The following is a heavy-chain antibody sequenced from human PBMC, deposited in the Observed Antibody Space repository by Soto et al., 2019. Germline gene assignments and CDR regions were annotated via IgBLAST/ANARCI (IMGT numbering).Heavy chain of an antibody. CDR3: SADHPHTAIGWPV. CDR1: GFDFGSFG. Sequence: SVKVSCKASGFDFGSFGIQFLRQTRGRGLEWIGWIVVASGRTNYARQFQGRFAFSRDMSSTTAYMDLYDLKSDDTAVYFCSADHPHTAIGWPVWGQGTTVTVYS. J-gene: IGHJ6*02. V-gene: IGHV1-58*02. CDR2: IVVASGRT.